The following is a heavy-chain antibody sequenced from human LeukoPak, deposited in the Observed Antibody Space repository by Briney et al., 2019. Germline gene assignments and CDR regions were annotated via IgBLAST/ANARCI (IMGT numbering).Heavy chain of an antibody. D-gene: IGHD1-26*01. J-gene: IGHJ4*02. Sequence: GGSLRLSCAASGFTFSNYAMSWVRQAPGKGLEWVSAISGSGGSTYYADSMKGRFTISRDNSKNTLYLQMNSLRAEDTAVYYCIRSSGSSSGDYWGQGTLVTVSS. CDR2: ISGSGGST. CDR1: GFTFSNYA. CDR3: IRSSGSSSGDY. V-gene: IGHV3-23*01.